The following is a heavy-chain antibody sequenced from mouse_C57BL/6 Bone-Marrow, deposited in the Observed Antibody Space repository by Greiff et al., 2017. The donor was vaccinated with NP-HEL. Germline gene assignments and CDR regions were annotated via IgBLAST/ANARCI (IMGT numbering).Heavy chain of an antibody. CDR3: AREGYDWGRNFDY. V-gene: IGHV1-55*01. Sequence: VQLQQSGAELVKPGASVKMSCKASGYTFTSYWITWVKQRPGQGLEWIGDIYPGSGSTNYNEKFKSKATLTVDTSSSTAYMQLSSLTSEDSAVYDCAREGYDWGRNFDYWGQGTTLTVSS. J-gene: IGHJ2*01. CDR2: IYPGSGST. D-gene: IGHD2-2*01. CDR1: GYTFTSYW.